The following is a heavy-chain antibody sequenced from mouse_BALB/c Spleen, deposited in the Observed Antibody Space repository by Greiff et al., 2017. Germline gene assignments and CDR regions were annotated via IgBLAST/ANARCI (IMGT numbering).Heavy chain of an antibody. CDR1: GYTFTSYW. Sequence: QVQLQQPGAELVKPGASVKLSCKASGYTFTSYWMHWVKQRPGQGLEWIGEINPSNGRTNYNEKFKSKATLTVDNSSSTAYMQLSSLTSEDSAVYYCARSHYRYSWFAYWGQGTLVTVSA. V-gene: IGHV1S81*02. CDR2: INPSNGRT. D-gene: IGHD2-14*01. CDR3: ARSHYRYSWFAY. J-gene: IGHJ3*01.